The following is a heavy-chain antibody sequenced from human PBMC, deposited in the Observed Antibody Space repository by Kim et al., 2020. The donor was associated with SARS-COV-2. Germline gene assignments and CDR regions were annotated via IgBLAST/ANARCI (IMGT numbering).Heavy chain of an antibody. D-gene: IGHD3-22*01. V-gene: IGHV1-58*01. CDR3: AADMIVCSICAFDI. CDR1: GFTFTSSA. J-gene: IGHJ3*02. Sequence: SVKVSCKASGFTFTSSAVQWVRQARGQRLEWIGWIVVGSGNTNYAQKFQERVTITRDMSTSTAYMELSSLRSEDTAVYYCAADMIVCSICAFDIWGQGTMVTVSS. CDR2: IVVGSGNT.